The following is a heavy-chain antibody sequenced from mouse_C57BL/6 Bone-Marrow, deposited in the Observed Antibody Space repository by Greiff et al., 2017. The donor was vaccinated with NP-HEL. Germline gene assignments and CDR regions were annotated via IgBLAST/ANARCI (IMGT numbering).Heavy chain of an antibody. CDR2: IYPRDGST. V-gene: IGHV1-85*01. Sequence: VQLQQSGPELVKPGASVKLSCKASGYTFTSYDINWVKQRPGQGLEWIGWIYPRDGSTTYNEKFKGKATLTVDTSSSTAYMELHSLTSEDSAVYFCARSYRFDYWGQGTTLTVSS. D-gene: IGHD2-12*01. J-gene: IGHJ2*01. CDR3: ARSYRFDY. CDR1: GYTFTSYD.